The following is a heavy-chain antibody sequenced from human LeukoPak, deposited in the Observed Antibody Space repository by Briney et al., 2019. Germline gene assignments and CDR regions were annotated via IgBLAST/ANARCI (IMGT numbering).Heavy chain of an antibody. Sequence: PGGSLRLSCAASGFTFRSYSMNWVRQAPGKGLEWVSSISSSSSYIYYADSVKGRFTISRDNAKNTLYLQMNSLRAEDTAVYYCARENLQLGFGYWSQGTLVTVSS. V-gene: IGHV3-21*01. D-gene: IGHD5-18*01. CDR3: ARENLQLGFGY. J-gene: IGHJ4*02. CDR1: GFTFRSYS. CDR2: ISSSSSYI.